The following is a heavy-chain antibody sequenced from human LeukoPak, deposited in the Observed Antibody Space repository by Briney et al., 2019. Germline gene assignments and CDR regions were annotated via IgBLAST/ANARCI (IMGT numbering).Heavy chain of an antibody. CDR3: ARRDSSGSDDAFDI. J-gene: IGHJ3*02. D-gene: IGHD3-22*01. CDR2: IYYSGST. V-gene: IGHV4-59*01. CDR1: GGSISSYY. Sequence: SETLSLTCTVSGGSISSYYWSWIRQPPGEGLEWIGYIYYSGSTNYNPSLKSRVTISVDTSKNQFSLKLSSVTAADTAVYYCARRDSSGSDDAFDIWGQGTMVTVSS.